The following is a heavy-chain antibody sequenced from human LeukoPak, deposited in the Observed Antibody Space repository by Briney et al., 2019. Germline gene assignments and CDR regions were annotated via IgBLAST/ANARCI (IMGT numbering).Heavy chain of an antibody. Sequence: SETLSLTCTVSGGSISSSSYYWGWIRQPPGKGLEWIGEINHSGSTNYNPSLKSRVTISVDTSKNQFSLKLSSVTAADTAVYYCARGPRAYIVVVVATTKHGFDPWGQGTLVTVSS. D-gene: IGHD2-15*01. CDR2: INHSGST. J-gene: IGHJ5*02. CDR1: GGSISSSSYY. CDR3: ARGPRAYIVVVVATTKHGFDP. V-gene: IGHV4-39*07.